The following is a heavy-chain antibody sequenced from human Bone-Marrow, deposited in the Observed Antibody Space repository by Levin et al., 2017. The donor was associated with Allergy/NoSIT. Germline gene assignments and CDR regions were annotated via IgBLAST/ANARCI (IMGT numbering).Heavy chain of an antibody. Sequence: PSETLSLTCTVSGGSISSSSYYWGWIRQPPGKGLEWIGSIYYSGSTYYNPSLKSRVTISVDTSKNQFSLKLSSVTAADTAVYYCARRDSSGWHFDYWGQGTLVTVSS. D-gene: IGHD6-19*01. CDR1: GGSISSSSYY. CDR3: ARRDSSGWHFDY. V-gene: IGHV4-39*01. J-gene: IGHJ4*02. CDR2: IYYSGST.